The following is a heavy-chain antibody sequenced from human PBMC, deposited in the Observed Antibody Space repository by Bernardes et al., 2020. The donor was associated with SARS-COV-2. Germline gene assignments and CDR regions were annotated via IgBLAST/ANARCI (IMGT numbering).Heavy chain of an antibody. CDR3: ARDKLRAVTRVGVDY. V-gene: IGHV3-48*04. J-gene: IGHJ4*02. CDR2: VSSVVGTI. D-gene: IGHD4-17*01. CDR1: GFTFSDYS. Sequence: GGSLRLSCVASGFTFSDYSMNWVRQAPGKGLEWLSYVSSVVGTIYYADSVRGRFTISRDNAKNSLYLQMNSLKAEDTAVYYCARDKLRAVTRVGVDYWGQGTLVTVSS.